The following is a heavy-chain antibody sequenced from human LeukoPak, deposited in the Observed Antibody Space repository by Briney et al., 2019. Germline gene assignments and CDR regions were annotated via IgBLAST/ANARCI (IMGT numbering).Heavy chain of an antibody. CDR2: ISGSGSNT. D-gene: IGHD2-8*01. J-gene: IGHJ4*02. Sequence: PGGSLRLSCAASGFTFNNYAINWVRQAPGKGLDWVSAISGSGSNTYYADSVKGRFTISRDNSKNTLYLQMNTLRGEDTAVYYCAKAAVPGTKYYFDYWGQGTLVTVSS. CDR1: GFTFNNYA. V-gene: IGHV3-23*01. CDR3: AKAAVPGTKYYFDY.